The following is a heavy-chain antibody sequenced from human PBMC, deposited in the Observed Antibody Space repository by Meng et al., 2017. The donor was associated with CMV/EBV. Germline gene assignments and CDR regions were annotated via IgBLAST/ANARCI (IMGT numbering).Heavy chain of an antibody. CDR3: ARGTIFDP. CDR2: IYYSGST. CDR1: GGSISSYY. J-gene: IGHJ5*02. V-gene: IGHV4-59*01. D-gene: IGHD3-3*01. Sequence: SETLSLTCTVSGGSISSYYWSWIRQPPGKGLEWIGYIYYSGSTNYNPSLKSRVTISVDTSKNQFSLKLSSVTAVDTAVYYCARGTIFDPRDQGTLVTVSS.